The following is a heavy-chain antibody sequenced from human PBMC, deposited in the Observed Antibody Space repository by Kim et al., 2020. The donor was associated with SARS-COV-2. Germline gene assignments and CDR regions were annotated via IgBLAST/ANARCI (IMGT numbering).Heavy chain of an antibody. CDR3: VRDMGLSTPFDY. J-gene: IGHJ4*02. V-gene: IGHV3-74*01. D-gene: IGHD3-10*01. CDR1: GFTFSDYW. Sequence: GGSLRLSCEGSGFTFSDYWMHWVRQAPGKGLVWVSRINSDGSSTTYADSVKGRFTVSRDNAKNTVYVQMNSLRAEDTAVYYCVRDMGLSTPFDYWGQGTRVTVSS. CDR2: INSDGSST.